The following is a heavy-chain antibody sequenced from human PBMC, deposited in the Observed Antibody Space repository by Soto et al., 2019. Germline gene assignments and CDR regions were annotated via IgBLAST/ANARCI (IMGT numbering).Heavy chain of an antibody. D-gene: IGHD6-13*01. CDR1: GFTFSGSA. Sequence: EVQVVESGGGLVQPGGSLKLSCAASGFTFSGSAMHWVRQASGKGLEWVGRIRSKANSYATAYAASVKGRFTISRADSKNTAYLQMNSLKSEDTAVYYCTRALYSSSWYDYWGQGTLVTVSS. V-gene: IGHV3-73*01. CDR3: TRALYSSSWYDY. J-gene: IGHJ4*02. CDR2: IRSKANSYAT.